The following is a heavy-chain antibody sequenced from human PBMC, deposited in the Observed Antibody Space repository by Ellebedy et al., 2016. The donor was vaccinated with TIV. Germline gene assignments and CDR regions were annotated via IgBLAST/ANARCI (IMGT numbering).Heavy chain of an antibody. CDR2: ISYDGSNK. CDR1: GFTFSSYA. J-gene: IGHJ6*02. CDR3: ARGWAGMDV. Sequence: GESLKISXAASGFTFSSYAMSWVRQAPGKGLEWVAVISYDGSNKYYADSVKGRFTISRDNSKNTLYLQMNSLRAEDTAVYYCARGWAGMDVWGQGTTVTVSS. V-gene: IGHV3-30-3*01. D-gene: IGHD1-26*01.